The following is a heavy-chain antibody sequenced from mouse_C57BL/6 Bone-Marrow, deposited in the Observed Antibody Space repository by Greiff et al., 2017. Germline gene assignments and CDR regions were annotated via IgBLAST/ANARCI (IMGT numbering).Heavy chain of an antibody. CDR1: GYTFTSYW. CDR2: IDPSDSNT. CDR3: ARKHYYGSGGYAMDD. Sequence: QVQLQQPGAELVMPGASVKLSCKASGYTFTSYWMHWVKQRPGQGLEWIGEIDPSDSNTNYNQKFKGKSTLTVDKSSSPAYMQLSSLTSEDSAVYYWARKHYYGSGGYAMDDWGQGSSGTVSS. D-gene: IGHD1-1*01. J-gene: IGHJ4*01. V-gene: IGHV1-69*01.